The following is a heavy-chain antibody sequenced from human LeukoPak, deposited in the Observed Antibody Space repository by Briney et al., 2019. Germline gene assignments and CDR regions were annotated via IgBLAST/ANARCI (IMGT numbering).Heavy chain of an antibody. CDR1: GYTFTSYY. Sequence: ASVKVSCKASGYTFTSYYMHWLRQAPGQGLEWMGIINPSGGSTSYAQKFQGRVTMTRDTSTSTVYMELSSLRSEDTAVYYCARDGDYYYDSSGYLIVPYYFDYWGQGTLVTVSS. CDR3: ARDGDYYYDSSGYLIVPYYFDY. J-gene: IGHJ4*02. CDR2: INPSGGST. V-gene: IGHV1-46*01. D-gene: IGHD3-22*01.